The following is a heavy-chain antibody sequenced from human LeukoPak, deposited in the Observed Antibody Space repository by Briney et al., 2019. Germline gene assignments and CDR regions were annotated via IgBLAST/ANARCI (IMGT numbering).Heavy chain of an antibody. D-gene: IGHD3-10*01. CDR3: AKKHRIYGSGSYFDY. J-gene: IGHJ4*02. Sequence: GGSLRLSCAASGFSFSNYGMHWVRQAPGKGLEWVAFIRFDGSDRYYTDSVKGRFTLYRDISRNTLYLQMNSLRADDTAVYYCAKKHRIYGSGSYFDYWGQGTLVTVSS. CDR1: GFSFSNYG. CDR2: IRFDGSDR. V-gene: IGHV3-30*02.